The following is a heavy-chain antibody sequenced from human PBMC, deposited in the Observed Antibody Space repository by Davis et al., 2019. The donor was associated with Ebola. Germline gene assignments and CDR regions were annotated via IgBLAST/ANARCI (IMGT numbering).Heavy chain of an antibody. CDR3: AKVTGPNFFYYGMDV. V-gene: IGHV3-43*02. CDR1: GFIFDDYA. CDR2: INDDGDNT. D-gene: IGHD3-9*01. J-gene: IGHJ6*02. Sequence: GESLKISCAASGFIFDDYAMHWVRQAPGKGLEWVSLINDDGDNTYYADSVKGRFTMSRDNSRNSLYLQMNNLTPEDTALYYCAKVTGPNFFYYGMDVWGQGTTVTVSS.